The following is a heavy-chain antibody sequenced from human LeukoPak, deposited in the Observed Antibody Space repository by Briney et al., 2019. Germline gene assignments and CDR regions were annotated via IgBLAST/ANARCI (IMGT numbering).Heavy chain of an antibody. CDR3: ARQGYCSSTSCYKNPEYFQH. J-gene: IGHJ1*01. CDR2: IIPIFGTA. CDR1: GGTFSSYA. Sequence: SVKGSCKASGGTFSSYAISWVRQAPGQGLEWMGGIIPIFGTANYAQMFQGRVTITTDESTSTAYMELSSLRSEDTAVYYCARQGYCSSTSCYKNPEYFQHWGQGTLVTVSS. D-gene: IGHD2-2*02. V-gene: IGHV1-69*05.